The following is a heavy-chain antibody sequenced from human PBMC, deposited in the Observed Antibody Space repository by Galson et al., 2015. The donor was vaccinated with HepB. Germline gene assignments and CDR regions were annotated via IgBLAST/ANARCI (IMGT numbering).Heavy chain of an antibody. CDR1: GFTFSNYA. Sequence: SLRLSCAASGFTFSNYAMSRVRQAPGKGLEWVSAISDSGGTTYYRDSVRGRFTISRDNSKDTLYLLMNSLRAEDTAIYYCAKEKLGHAIGQNWGQGTLVTVSS. D-gene: IGHD2-21*01. CDR3: AKEKLGHAIGQN. CDR2: ISDSGGTT. J-gene: IGHJ4*02. V-gene: IGHV3-23*01.